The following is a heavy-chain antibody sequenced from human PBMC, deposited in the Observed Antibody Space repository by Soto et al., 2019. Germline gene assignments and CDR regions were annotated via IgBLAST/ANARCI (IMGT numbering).Heavy chain of an antibody. J-gene: IGHJ4*02. D-gene: IGHD4-17*01. CDR3: ARNREASGDYAPDY. CDR1: GFTFSSYG. V-gene: IGHV3-33*01. Sequence: QVQLVESGGGVVQPGRSLRLSCAASGFTFSSYGMHWVRQAPGKGLEWVAVIWYDGSNKYYADSVKGRFTISRDNSKNTLYLQMNSLRAEDTAVYYCARNREASGDYAPDYWGQGTLVTVSS. CDR2: IWYDGSNK.